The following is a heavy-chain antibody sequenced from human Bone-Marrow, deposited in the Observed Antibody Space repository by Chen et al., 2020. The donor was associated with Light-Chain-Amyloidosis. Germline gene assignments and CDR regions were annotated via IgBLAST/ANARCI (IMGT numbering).Heavy chain of an antibody. J-gene: IGHJ4*02. CDR1: GFIVSANY. CDR3: AGFSGVSTWAFDY. V-gene: IGHV3-66*01. CDR2: IFNGGDT. Sequence: VQLVESGGGVVQPGTSLRLSCAVSGFIVSANYMSWVRQAPGKGLEWVSVIFNGGDTTYADSVRGRFVISRDGSTNTLYLQMNTLRPDDTAVYYCAGFSGVSTWAFDYWGQGTLVTVSS. D-gene: IGHD1-26*01.